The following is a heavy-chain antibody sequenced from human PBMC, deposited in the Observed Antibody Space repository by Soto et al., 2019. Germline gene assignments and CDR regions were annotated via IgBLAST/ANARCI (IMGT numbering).Heavy chain of an antibody. Sequence: EVQLVESGGGLVQPGGSLRLSCAASGFTFSSYSMNWVRQAPGKGLEWVSYISSSSSTIYYADSVKGRFTISRDNAKNSLYLQMNSLRDEDTAVYYCARTPQALLLPYYFDYLGQGNLVTVSS. V-gene: IGHV3-48*02. D-gene: IGHD3-22*01. CDR2: ISSSSSTI. CDR1: GFTFSSYS. J-gene: IGHJ4*02. CDR3: ARTPQALLLPYYFDY.